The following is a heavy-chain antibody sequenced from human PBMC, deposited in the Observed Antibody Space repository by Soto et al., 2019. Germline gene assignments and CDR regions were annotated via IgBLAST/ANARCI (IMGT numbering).Heavy chain of an antibody. Sequence: ASVKVSCKASGYTFISHGISWVRQAPGRGLEWMGWISGYNGNTHYEQKFHGRVTMTTDTSTSTAYMELRSLTSDDTAVYYCARVIVQLPGAHFYYGMDVWGQGTAVTVSS. D-gene: IGHD2-2*01. CDR1: GYTFISHG. J-gene: IGHJ6*02. CDR2: ISGYNGNT. CDR3: ARVIVQLPGAHFYYGMDV. V-gene: IGHV1-18*01.